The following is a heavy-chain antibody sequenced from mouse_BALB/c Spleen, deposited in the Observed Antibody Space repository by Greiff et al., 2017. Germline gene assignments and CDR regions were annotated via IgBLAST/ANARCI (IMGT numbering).Heavy chain of an antibody. CDR1: GYTFTSYD. CDR2: ICPGDGST. D-gene: IGHD1-1*01. CDR3: SRSEPNYYGYFDY. V-gene: IGHV1S56*01. J-gene: IGHJ2*01. Sequence: VQLQQSGADLVKPGASVKLSCKASGYTFTSYDMNWVRQRPEQGLEWIGWICPGDGSTKYNEKFKGQATLTTDKSSSTAYMQLSRLTSEDSAVYFCSRSEPNYYGYFDYWGQGTTLTVSS.